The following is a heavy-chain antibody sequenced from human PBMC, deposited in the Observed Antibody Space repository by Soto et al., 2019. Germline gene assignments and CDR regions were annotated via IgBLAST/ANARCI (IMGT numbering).Heavy chain of an antibody. Sequence: GGSLRLSCAASGFTFNIYGMHWVRQAPDKGLEWVALISYDGSNQYYADSVKGRFTISRDNSKNTLFLQMNSLRADDTAVYYCAKDQASGQGSFDSWGQGP. CDR2: ISYDGSNQ. CDR3: AKDQASGQGSFDS. J-gene: IGHJ4*02. CDR1: GFTFNIYG. V-gene: IGHV3-30*18.